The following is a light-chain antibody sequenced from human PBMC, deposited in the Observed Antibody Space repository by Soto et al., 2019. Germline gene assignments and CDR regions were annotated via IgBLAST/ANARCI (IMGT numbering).Light chain of an antibody. J-gene: IGKJ4*01. Sequence: EVVMMQSPVTLSVSPGARVTLSCRASQSVSSYLAWYQQKPGQAPRLLIYGASTGATGIPARFSGSGSATEFILTISSLQSEDFAVYYCQQYGEWPLTFGGGTKV. CDR3: QQYGEWPLT. V-gene: IGKV3-15*01. CDR1: QSVSSY. CDR2: GAS.